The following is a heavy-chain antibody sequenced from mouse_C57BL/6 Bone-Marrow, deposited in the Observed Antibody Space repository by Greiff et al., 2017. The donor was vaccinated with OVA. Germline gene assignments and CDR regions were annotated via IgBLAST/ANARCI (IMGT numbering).Heavy chain of an antibody. J-gene: IGHJ3*01. Sequence: QVQLQQPGAELVKPGASVKLSCKASGYTFTSYWMHWVKQRPGQGLEWIGMIPPNSGSTNYNEKFKSKATLTVDKSSSTAYMQLSSLTSEDSAVYYCARYGYYSNCPWFAYWGQGTLVTVSA. CDR1: GYTFTSYW. V-gene: IGHV1-64*01. CDR3: ARYGYYSNCPWFAY. CDR2: IPPNSGST. D-gene: IGHD2-5*01.